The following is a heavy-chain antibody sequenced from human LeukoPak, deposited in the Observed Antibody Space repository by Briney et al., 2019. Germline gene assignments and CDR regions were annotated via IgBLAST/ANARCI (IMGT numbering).Heavy chain of an antibody. CDR2: ISSSSSYI. CDR1: GFTFSSYS. Sequence: GGSLRLSCAASGFTFSSYSMNWVRQAPGKGLEWVSSISSSSSYIYYADSVKGRFTISRDNAKNSLYLQMNSLRAEDTAVYYCARGVITIHNWFDPWGQGTLVTVSS. V-gene: IGHV3-21*01. J-gene: IGHJ5*02. D-gene: IGHD3-3*01. CDR3: ARGVITIHNWFDP.